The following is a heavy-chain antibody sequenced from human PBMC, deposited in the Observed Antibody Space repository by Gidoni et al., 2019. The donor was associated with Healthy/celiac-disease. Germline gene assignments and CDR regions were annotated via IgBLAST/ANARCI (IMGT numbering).Heavy chain of an antibody. J-gene: IGHJ4*02. CDR2: IIPIFGTA. V-gene: IGHV1-69*01. CDR3: ARVLGYCSGGSCYNLGY. D-gene: IGHD2-15*01. Sequence: QVQLVQSGAEVKKPGSSVKVSCKAAGGTLSSYAISWVRQAPGQGLEWMGGIIPIFGTANYAQKFQGRVTITADESTSTAYMELSSLRSEDTAVYYCARVLGYCSGGSCYNLGYWGQGTLVTVSS. CDR1: GGTLSSYA.